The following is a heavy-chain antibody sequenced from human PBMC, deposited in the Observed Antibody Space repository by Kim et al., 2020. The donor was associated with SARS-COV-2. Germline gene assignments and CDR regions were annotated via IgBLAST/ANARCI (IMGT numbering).Heavy chain of an antibody. V-gene: IGHV1-3*01. CDR3: ARDRPDYGDYGDGGFDP. Sequence: ASVKVSCKASGYTFTSYAMHWVRQAPGQRLEWMGWINAGNGNTKYSQKFQGRVTITRDTSASTAYMELSSLRSEDTAVYYCARDRPDYGDYGDGGFDPWGQGTLVTVSS. D-gene: IGHD4-17*01. J-gene: IGHJ5*02. CDR1: GYTFTSYA. CDR2: INAGNGNT.